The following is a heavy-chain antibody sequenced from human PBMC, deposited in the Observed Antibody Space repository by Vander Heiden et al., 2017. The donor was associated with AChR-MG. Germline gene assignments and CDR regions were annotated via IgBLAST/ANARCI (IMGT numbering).Heavy chain of an antibody. CDR2: INPSLDST. J-gene: IGHJ4*02. V-gene: IGHV1-46*03. Sequence: QVQLVQSGAEVKKPGASLKVSCKTSGFTFTNYHMHWVRQAPGQGLEWVGTINPSLDSTHYAQKFQGRVRMTRDTSTKTVYMDMTSLRPEDTAVYFWARELTGSFYFDFWGQGSLVTVSS. CDR1: GFTFTNYH. CDR3: ARELTGSFYFDF. D-gene: IGHD1-26*01.